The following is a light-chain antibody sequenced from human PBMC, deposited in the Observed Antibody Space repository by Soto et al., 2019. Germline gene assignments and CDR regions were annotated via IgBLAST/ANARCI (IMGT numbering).Light chain of an antibody. Sequence: EVVMTQSPATLSVSPGERATLSCRASQGISSNLAWYQQKPGQPPRLLIYGASTRATGIPARFGGSGSGTEFFLTISSLQSADFAVYYCHQYNNWSPWTFGQGTKVEIK. J-gene: IGKJ1*01. CDR3: HQYNNWSPWT. CDR2: GAS. V-gene: IGKV3-15*01. CDR1: QGISSN.